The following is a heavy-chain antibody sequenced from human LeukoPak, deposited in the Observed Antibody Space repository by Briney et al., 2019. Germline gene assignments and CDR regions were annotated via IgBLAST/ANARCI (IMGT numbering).Heavy chain of an antibody. CDR3: ARGVNRPNYYYYGMDV. CDR1: GFIFSNYW. J-gene: IGHJ6*02. Sequence: GGSLRLSCVASGFIFSNYWMSWVRQAPGKGLEWVANIKQDGSEIYYVGSVKGRFTISRDNAKSSLYLQMNSLRAEDTAMYYCARGVNRPNYYYYGMDVWGQGTTDTVSS. CDR2: IKQDGSEI. V-gene: IGHV3-7*01. D-gene: IGHD4-11*01.